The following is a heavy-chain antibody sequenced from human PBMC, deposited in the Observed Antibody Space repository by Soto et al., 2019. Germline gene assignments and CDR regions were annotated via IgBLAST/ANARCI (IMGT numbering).Heavy chain of an antibody. J-gene: IGHJ4*02. V-gene: IGHV4-39*01. CDR2: IHHSGSS. CDR3: ARLGGYVSVGYYYLWDS. D-gene: IGHD3-22*01. CDR1: DGSMNSDSSY. Sequence: QLQESGPGLVKPSETLSLTCRVSDGSMNSDSSYWGWIRQPPGKGLEWIGVIHHSGSSYHNLSLKGRVTMSVDASRNQFALKMTSMTAADTAVYYCARLGGYVSVGYYYLWDSWCQGTLVTVSS.